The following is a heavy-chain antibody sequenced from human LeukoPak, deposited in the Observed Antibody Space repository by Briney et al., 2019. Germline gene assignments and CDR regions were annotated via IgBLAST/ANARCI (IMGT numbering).Heavy chain of an antibody. CDR1: GYTFTSYG. V-gene: IGHV1-18*01. D-gene: IGHD5-12*01. J-gene: IGHJ4*02. Sequence: ASVKVSCKASGYTFTSYGISWVRRAPGQGLEWMGWISAYNGNTNYAQKLQGRVTMTTDTSTSTAYMELRSLRSDDTAVYYCAREYSGYDFAFFDYWGQGTLVTVSS. CDR2: ISAYNGNT. CDR3: AREYSGYDFAFFDY.